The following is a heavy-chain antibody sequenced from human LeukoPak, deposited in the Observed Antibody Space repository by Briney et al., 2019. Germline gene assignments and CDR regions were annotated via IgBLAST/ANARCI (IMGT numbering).Heavy chain of an antibody. CDR1: GFTFSSYS. Sequence: GGSLRLSCAASGFTFSSYSMNWVRQAPGKGLEWVSSISSSSSYIYYADSVKGRFTISRDNAKNSLYLQMNSLRAEDTAVYYCAKVSVAGIILGYWGQGTLVTVSS. CDR2: ISSSSSYI. D-gene: IGHD6-19*01. V-gene: IGHV3-21*04. CDR3: AKVSVAGIILGY. J-gene: IGHJ4*02.